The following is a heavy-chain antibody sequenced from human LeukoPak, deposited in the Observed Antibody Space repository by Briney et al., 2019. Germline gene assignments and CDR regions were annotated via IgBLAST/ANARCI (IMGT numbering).Heavy chain of an antibody. J-gene: IGHJ4*02. Sequence: PSETLSLTCTVSGGSISSYYWSWIQQPPGKGLEWIGYIYYSGSTNYNPSLKSRVTISVDTSKNQFSLKLSSVTAADTAVYYCARHVDYYDSSGYFNSYYFDYWGQGTLVTVSS. CDR2: IYYSGST. D-gene: IGHD3-22*01. CDR3: ARHVDYYDSSGYFNSYYFDY. V-gene: IGHV4-59*08. CDR1: GGSISSYY.